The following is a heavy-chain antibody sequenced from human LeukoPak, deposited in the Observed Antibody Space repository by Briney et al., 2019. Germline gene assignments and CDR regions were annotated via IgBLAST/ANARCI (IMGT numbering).Heavy chain of an antibody. J-gene: IGHJ4*02. CDR1: GGTFSSYA. D-gene: IGHD2-21*02. CDR3: ARGNYCGGDCYPPTDY. Sequence: ASVKVSCKASGGTFSSYAISWVRQAPGQGLEWMGRIIPTLGIANYAQKFQGRVTITADKSTSTAYMELSSLRSEDTAVYYCARGNYCGGDCYPPTDYWGQGTLVTVSS. V-gene: IGHV1-69*04. CDR2: IIPTLGIA.